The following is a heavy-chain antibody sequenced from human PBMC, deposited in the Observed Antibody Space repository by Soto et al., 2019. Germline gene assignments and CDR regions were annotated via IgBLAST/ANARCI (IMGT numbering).Heavy chain of an antibody. CDR1: GGSISSYY. V-gene: IGHV4-59*01. D-gene: IGHD2-15*01. Sequence: SETLSLTCTVSGGSISSYYWSWIRQPPGKGLEWIGYIYHSGSSNYNPSLKSRVTISLDTSKNQFSLKLSSVTAADTAVYYCARASGCSGDSCVLDPWGQGTLVTVSS. CDR2: IYHSGSS. J-gene: IGHJ5*02. CDR3: ARASGCSGDSCVLDP.